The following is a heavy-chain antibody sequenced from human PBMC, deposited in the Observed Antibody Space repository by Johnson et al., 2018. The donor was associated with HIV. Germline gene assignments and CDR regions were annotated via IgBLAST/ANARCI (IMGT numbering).Heavy chain of an antibody. J-gene: IGHJ3*02. Sequence: VQLVESAGGLVQPGGSLRLSCAASGFTFSSYWMHWVRQAPGKGLVWVSRINSDGSSTSYADSVKGRFTISRDNAKNTLYLQMNSLRAEDTAVDYCARDKAGGDSSGWHAWDIWGQGTMGTVSS. CDR1: GFTFSSYW. CDR3: ARDKAGGDSSGWHAWDI. D-gene: IGHD6-19*01. V-gene: IGHV3-74*01. CDR2: INSDGSST.